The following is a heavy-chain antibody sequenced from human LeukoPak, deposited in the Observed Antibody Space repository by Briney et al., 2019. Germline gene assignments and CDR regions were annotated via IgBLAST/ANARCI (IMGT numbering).Heavy chain of an antibody. V-gene: IGHV5-51*01. CDR1: GYSLTSYW. J-gene: IGHJ3*02. CDR2: IYPGDSDT. D-gene: IGHD4-17*01. Sequence: GESLKISCKGSGYSLTSYWIGWVRQMPGKGLEWMGIIYPGDSDTRYSPSFQGQVTISADKSISTAYLQWSSLKASDTAMYYCASTTVTTDDAFDIWGQGTMVTVSS. CDR3: ASTTVTTDDAFDI.